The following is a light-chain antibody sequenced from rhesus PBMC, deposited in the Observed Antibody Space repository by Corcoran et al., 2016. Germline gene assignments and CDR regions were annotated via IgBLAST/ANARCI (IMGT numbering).Light chain of an antibody. CDR2: GAS. V-gene: IGKV3-42*03. CDR1: QSVSSN. CDR3: QQYSSWPYS. J-gene: IGKJ2*01. Sequence: EIVMTQSPATLSLSPGERATLSCRASQSVSSNLAWYQQKPGQAPSLFLYGASSRATGLPDRFSASGSGTDFTLTISSLEPEDFAVYYCQQYSSWPYSFGQGTKVEIK.